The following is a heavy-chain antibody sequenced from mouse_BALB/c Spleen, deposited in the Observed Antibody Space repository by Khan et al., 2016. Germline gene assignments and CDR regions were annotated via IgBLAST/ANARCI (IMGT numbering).Heavy chain of an antibody. V-gene: IGHV9-3-1*01. J-gene: IGHJ1*01. CDR1: GYTFTNYG. Sequence: QIQLVQSGPELKKPGETVKISCKASGYTFTNYGINWVKQAPGKGLKWMGWINTYSGESTYADDFKGRFAFSLDTSANTAYLQINNLKNEDTATXFCARYRYYYGSSRYFDVWGAGTTVTVSS. CDR3: ARYRYYYGSSRYFDV. CDR2: INTYSGES. D-gene: IGHD1-1*01.